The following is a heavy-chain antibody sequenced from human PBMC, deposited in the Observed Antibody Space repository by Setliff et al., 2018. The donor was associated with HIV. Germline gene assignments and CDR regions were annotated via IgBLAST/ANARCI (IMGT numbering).Heavy chain of an antibody. J-gene: IGHJ3*02. Sequence: ASVKVSCKASGYIFTNYGISWVRQAPGQGLEWMGWITGYNGNTNYAEKFQGRVTMTIDTSTSTAYLELRSLRSDDMAVYYCARVGPESLPYTWDDEADTFDIWGQGTMVT. CDR2: ITGYNGNT. D-gene: IGHD1-1*01. V-gene: IGHV1-18*03. CDR1: GYIFTNYG. CDR3: ARVGPESLPYTWDDEADTFDI.